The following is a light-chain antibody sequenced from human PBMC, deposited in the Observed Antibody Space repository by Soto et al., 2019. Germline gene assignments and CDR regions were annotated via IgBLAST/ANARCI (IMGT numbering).Light chain of an antibody. V-gene: IGLV4-60*02. J-gene: IGLJ3*02. CDR1: SGHSSFI. CDR2: LEGDGSY. CDR3: ETWDSHTWV. Sequence: QSVLTQSSSASASLGSSVKLTCTLSSGHSSFIIAWHQQQPGKAPRFLMKLEGDGSYDKGSGVPDRFSGSSSGADRYLTISNLQFEDEADYYCETWDSHTWVFGGGTKLTVL.